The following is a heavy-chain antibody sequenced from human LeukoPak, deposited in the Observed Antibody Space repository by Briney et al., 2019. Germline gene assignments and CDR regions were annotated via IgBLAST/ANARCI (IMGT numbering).Heavy chain of an antibody. D-gene: IGHD6-13*01. CDR2: IIPIFGTT. Sequence: SVKVSCKPSGGTFNNYAVAWVRQAPGQGLEWMGQIIPIFGTTSYAPKFQGRVAITADEMTTTAYMELSSLISEDTAVYCCTRDPLAASAPGYFGSWGQGSLVTVSS. CDR3: TRDPLAASAPGYFGS. CDR1: GGTFNNYA. J-gene: IGHJ4*02. V-gene: IGHV1-69*13.